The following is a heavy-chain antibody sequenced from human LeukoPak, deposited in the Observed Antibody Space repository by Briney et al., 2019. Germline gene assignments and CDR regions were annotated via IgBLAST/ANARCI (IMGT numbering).Heavy chain of an antibody. D-gene: IGHD2-8*01. J-gene: IGHJ4*02. V-gene: IGHV3-73*01. CDR1: GFTFSGSA. CDR3: RSTFCTNGVCYFDY. CDR2: IRNKANNYAT. Sequence: GGSLRLSCAASGFTFSGSAVHWVRQASGKGLEWVGRIRNKANNYATAYAASAKGRFTISRDDSKNTAFLQMNSLKTEDTAVYYCRSTFCTNGVCYFDYWGQGTLVTVSS.